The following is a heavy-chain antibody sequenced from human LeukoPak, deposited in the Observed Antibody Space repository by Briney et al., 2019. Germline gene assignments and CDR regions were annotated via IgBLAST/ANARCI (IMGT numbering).Heavy chain of an antibody. V-gene: IGHV3-30*04. D-gene: IGHD3-3*01. CDR2: ISYDGSNE. CDR1: EFTFSSYT. CDR3: ARAPSGYYPYFDY. J-gene: IGHJ4*02. Sequence: SLRLSCSASEFTFSSYTMHWVRQAPGKGLEWVAVISYDGSNEYYADSVKGRFTISRENSKRTLYLQMNSLRAEDATMYYCARAPSGYYPYFDYWGQGTLVTVSS.